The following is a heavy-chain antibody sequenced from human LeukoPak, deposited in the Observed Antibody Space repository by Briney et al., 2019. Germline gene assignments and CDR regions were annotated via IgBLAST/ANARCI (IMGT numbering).Heavy chain of an antibody. CDR3: ARGLSSGSYSPYFDY. Sequence: ASVKVSCKASGYTFTSYGISWVRQAPGQGLEWMGWISAYNGNTNYAQKLQGRVTMTTDTSTSTAYMELRSLRSDDTAVYYCARGLSSGSYSPYFDYWGQGTLVTVSS. CDR1: GYTFTSYG. V-gene: IGHV1-18*01. J-gene: IGHJ4*02. D-gene: IGHD1-26*01. CDR2: ISAYNGNT.